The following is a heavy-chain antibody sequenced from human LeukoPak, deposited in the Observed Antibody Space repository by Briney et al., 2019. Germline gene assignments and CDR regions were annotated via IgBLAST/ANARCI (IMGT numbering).Heavy chain of an antibody. CDR1: GYTFSSYD. D-gene: IGHD3-22*01. Sequence: ASVKVSCKASGYTFSSYDISWVRQAPGQGLEWMGWISAYNGNTSYAQKVQGRVTMTTDTSTSTAYMEVRSLRSDDTAVYYCARHVTYYSESSGHDLADYWGQGTLVTVSS. J-gene: IGHJ4*02. V-gene: IGHV1-18*01. CDR2: ISAYNGNT. CDR3: ARHVTYYSESSGHDLADY.